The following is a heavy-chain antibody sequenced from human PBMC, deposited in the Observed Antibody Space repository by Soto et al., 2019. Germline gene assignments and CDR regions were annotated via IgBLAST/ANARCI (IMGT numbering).Heavy chain of an antibody. Sequence: ASVKVSCKASGYTFTSYGISWLRQAPGLGLEWVAWISTFDGNRNFAQKLQGRVTMTTDTSTSTVYMELRSLRSDDTAVYYCARDLCTNSSCVLRDYWGQGTLVTVSS. J-gene: IGHJ4*02. CDR1: GYTFTSYG. CDR3: ARDLCTNSSCVLRDY. CDR2: ISTFDGNR. V-gene: IGHV1-18*01. D-gene: IGHD2-2*01.